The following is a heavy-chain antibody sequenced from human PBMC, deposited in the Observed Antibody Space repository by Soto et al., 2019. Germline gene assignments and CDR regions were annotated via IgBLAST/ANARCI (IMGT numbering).Heavy chain of an antibody. CDR2: ISCCGGSA. Sequence: AGGGLRLSCVASGFNFKKFSMAWVRQAAGEGLEWVSGISCCGGSASYADSVKGRFSIARDDSKNTVSLQLNSLRVEDTAQYYCAKADGQQWMIPHLDNWGQGTLVTV. CDR3: AKADGQQWMIPHLDN. J-gene: IGHJ4*02. V-gene: IGHV3-23*01. CDR1: GFNFKKFS. D-gene: IGHD6-19*01.